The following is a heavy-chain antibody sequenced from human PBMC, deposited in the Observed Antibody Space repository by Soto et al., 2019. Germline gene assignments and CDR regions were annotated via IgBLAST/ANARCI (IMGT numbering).Heavy chain of an antibody. CDR1: GFSLTTSGVG. Sequence: QITLNESGPTQVKPRQTLTLTCTFSGFSLTTSGVGVGWIRQSPGKAPEWLALIYWDDAKRYSPSLKSRLTITKPRSKNQVVLTMADLDPADTASYYCAHRVLRTVFGLVTTTAIYFDFWGQGTPVAVSS. J-gene: IGHJ4*02. CDR3: AHRVLRTVFGLVTTTAIYFDF. D-gene: IGHD3-3*01. V-gene: IGHV2-5*02. CDR2: IYWDDAK.